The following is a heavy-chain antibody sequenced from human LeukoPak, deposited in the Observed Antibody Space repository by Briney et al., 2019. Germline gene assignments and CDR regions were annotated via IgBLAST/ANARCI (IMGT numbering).Heavy chain of an antibody. D-gene: IGHD6-19*01. CDR1: GYSFFSYW. J-gene: IGHJ4*02. Sequence: GAALQISYKGSGYSFFSYWIGWVRPLPGKGLEWMGVIYPDDSGTRYSPSFQGQVTISADKSISTAYLQWSSLKASDTAIYYCARRQIAVAAPIDYWGQGTLVTVSS. CDR3: ARRQIAVAAPIDY. CDR2: IYPDDSGT. V-gene: IGHV5-51*01.